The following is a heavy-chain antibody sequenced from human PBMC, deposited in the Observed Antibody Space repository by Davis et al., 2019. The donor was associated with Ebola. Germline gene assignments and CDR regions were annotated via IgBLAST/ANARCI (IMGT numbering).Heavy chain of an antibody. D-gene: IGHD6-19*01. CDR1: GYTFTSYG. Sequence: AASVKVSCKASGYTFTSYGISWVRQAPGQGLEWMGWISAYNGNTNYAQKPQGRVTMTTDTSTSTAYMELRSLRSDDTAVYYCAREDSSGWLDYWGQGTLVTVSS. J-gene: IGHJ4*02. V-gene: IGHV1-18*01. CDR3: AREDSSGWLDY. CDR2: ISAYNGNT.